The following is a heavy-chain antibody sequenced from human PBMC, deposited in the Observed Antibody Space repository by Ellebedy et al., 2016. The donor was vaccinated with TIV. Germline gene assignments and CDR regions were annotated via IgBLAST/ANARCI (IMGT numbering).Heavy chain of an antibody. D-gene: IGHD6-13*01. CDR2: ISGTGGSI. CDR3: ARGGIVAAGTMRYFDS. Sequence: GESLKISCSASAVPFINYAMTWVRQAPGKGLEWVSTISGTGGSIYYKDSVKGRFTISRDTSKNTLYLQMNSLRAEDTAVYYCARGGIVAAGTMRYFDSWGQGVLVTVS. CDR1: AVPFINYA. V-gene: IGHV3-23*01. J-gene: IGHJ4*02.